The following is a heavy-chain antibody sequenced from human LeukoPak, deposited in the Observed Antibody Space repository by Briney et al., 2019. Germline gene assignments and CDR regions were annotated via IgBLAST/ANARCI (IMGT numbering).Heavy chain of an antibody. Sequence: GGSLRLSCAASGFTFSSYAMSWVRQAPGKGLEWVSHISSSGSTIYYADSVKGRFTISRDNAKNSLYLQMNSLRAEDTAVYYCARDRQYRSSFDYWGQGTLVTVSS. D-gene: IGHD6-13*01. CDR3: ARDRQYRSSFDY. J-gene: IGHJ4*02. CDR1: GFTFSSYA. CDR2: ISSSGSTI. V-gene: IGHV3-48*03.